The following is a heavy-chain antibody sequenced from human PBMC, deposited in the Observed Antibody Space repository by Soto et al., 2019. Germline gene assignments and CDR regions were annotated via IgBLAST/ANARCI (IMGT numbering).Heavy chain of an antibody. CDR3: AMVTRPGGYFFDF. Sequence: QVQLVQSGAGVKKPGSSVKVSCKASGGTFRQNVISWVRQAPGQGLEWMGGIIPTYGTPNYAQKFQGRITITADKSTSTAYMELNSLNSQDTAVYFCAMVTRPGGYFFDFWGQGTLVTVSS. D-gene: IGHD2-21*02. J-gene: IGHJ4*02. V-gene: IGHV1-69*06. CDR2: IIPTYGTP. CDR1: GGTFRQNV.